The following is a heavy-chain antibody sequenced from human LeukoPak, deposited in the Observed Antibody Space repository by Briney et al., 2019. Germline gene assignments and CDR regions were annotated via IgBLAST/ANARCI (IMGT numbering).Heavy chain of an antibody. Sequence: GGSLRLSCAASGFTFDDYAMHWVRQAPGKGLEWVSGISWNSGSIGYADSVKGRFTISRVDAKNSLYLQMNSLRAEDMALYYCAKDFSPVLVGYFDYWGQGTLVTVSS. CDR3: AKDFSPVLVGYFDY. CDR2: ISWNSGSI. CDR1: GFTFDDYA. J-gene: IGHJ4*02. V-gene: IGHV3-9*03. D-gene: IGHD2-2*01.